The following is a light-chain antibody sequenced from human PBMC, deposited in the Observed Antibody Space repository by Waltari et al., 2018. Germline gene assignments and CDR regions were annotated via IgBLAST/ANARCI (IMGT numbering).Light chain of an antibody. J-gene: IGKJ1*01. CDR1: QSVCRV. CDR2: AAS. Sequence: SCRSGQSVCRVLAWYQQKPSQATRVLIYAASSRATGIPGRFRGSGAGTDLSLTISRLEPEDFAVYYCQHYVRLPVTFGQGTKVEIK. V-gene: IGKV3-20*01. CDR3: QHYVRLPVT.